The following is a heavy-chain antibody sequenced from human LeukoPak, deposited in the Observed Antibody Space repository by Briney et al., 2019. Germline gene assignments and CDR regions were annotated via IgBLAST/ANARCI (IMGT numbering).Heavy chain of an antibody. V-gene: IGHV3-48*03. CDR1: GFTFSSYE. J-gene: IGHJ4*02. CDR2: ISSSGSTI. Sequence: GGSLRLSCAASGFTFSSYEMNWVRQAPGKGLEWVSYISSSGSTIYYADSVKGRFTISGDNAKNSLYLQMNSLRAEDTAVYYCARDKRHGYNYLYYFDYWGQGTLVTVSS. D-gene: IGHD5-24*01. CDR3: ARDKRHGYNYLYYFDY.